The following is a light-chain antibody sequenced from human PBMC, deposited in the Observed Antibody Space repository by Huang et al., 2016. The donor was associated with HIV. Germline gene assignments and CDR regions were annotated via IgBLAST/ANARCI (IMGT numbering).Light chain of an antibody. CDR1: QSVSNN. CDR2: GTF. CDR3: QQYNKWPLA. J-gene: IGKJ4*01. Sequence: EIVMTQSPATLSVSPGERATLSCRASQSVSNNLAWYQQKPGQSPRLLIYGTFIRATGIPARFSGSGSGTEFTLTISSLQSEDFAIYYCQQYNKWPLAFGGGTKVAI. V-gene: IGKV3-15*01.